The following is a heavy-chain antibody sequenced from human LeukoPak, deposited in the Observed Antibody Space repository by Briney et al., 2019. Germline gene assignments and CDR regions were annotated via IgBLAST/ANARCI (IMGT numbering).Heavy chain of an antibody. Sequence: GGSLRLSCAASRFTFSTYGMHWVRQAPGKGLEWVALIQSDGSNKYYSDSVKGRFTISRDNAKNSLYLQMNSLRAEDTAVYYCARDLNFWSGYYTAIYYFDYWGQGTLVTVSS. J-gene: IGHJ4*02. V-gene: IGHV3-30*02. D-gene: IGHD3-3*01. CDR2: IQSDGSNK. CDR3: ARDLNFWSGYYTAIYYFDY. CDR1: RFTFSTYG.